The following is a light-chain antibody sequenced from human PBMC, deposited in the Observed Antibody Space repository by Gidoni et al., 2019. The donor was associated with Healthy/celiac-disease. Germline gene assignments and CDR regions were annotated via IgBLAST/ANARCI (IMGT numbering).Light chain of an antibody. CDR2: QDS. V-gene: IGLV3-1*01. J-gene: IGLJ2*01. Sequence: SYELTQQPSVSVSPGQTASITCSGDKLGDKYACWYQQKPGQSPVLVIYQDSKRPSGIPERFSGSNSGNTATRTISGTQAMDEADYYCQAWDSSTVVFGGGTKLT. CDR1: KLGDKY. CDR3: QAWDSSTVV.